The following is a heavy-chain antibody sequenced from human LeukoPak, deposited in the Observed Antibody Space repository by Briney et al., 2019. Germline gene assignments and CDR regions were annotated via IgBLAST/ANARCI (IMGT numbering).Heavy chain of an antibody. CDR3: AKESDSSGYYMDV. D-gene: IGHD3-22*01. V-gene: IGHV3-21*01. CDR1: GFTFNTYS. CDR2: ISSSSSYF. Sequence: GGSLRPSCAASGFTFNTYSMNWVRQAPGKGLEWVSSISSSSSYFYYADSVKGRFTISRDNAKNSLYLQMNSLRADDTAVYYCAKESDSSGYYMDVWGKGTTVTVSS. J-gene: IGHJ6*03.